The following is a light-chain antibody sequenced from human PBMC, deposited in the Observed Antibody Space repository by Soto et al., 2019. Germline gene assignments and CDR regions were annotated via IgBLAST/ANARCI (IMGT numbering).Light chain of an antibody. J-gene: IGKJ2*01. Sequence: EIVMTQSPATLSVSPGETATLSCRASQSVSSNLAWYQQKPGQAPRLLIYDASTRATGIPARFSGSGSGTEFTLTISSLLSEDFAVYYCQQYNNWPMYTFGQGTKLEIK. V-gene: IGKV3-15*01. CDR3: QQYNNWPMYT. CDR2: DAS. CDR1: QSVSSN.